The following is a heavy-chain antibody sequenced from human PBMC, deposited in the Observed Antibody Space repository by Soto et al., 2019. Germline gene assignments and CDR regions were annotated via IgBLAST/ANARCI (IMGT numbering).Heavy chain of an antibody. D-gene: IGHD1-7*01. Sequence: ASVKVSCKASGYTFTSYEINWVRQATGQGLEWMGWMNPNSGNTGYAQKFQGRVTMTRNTSISTAYMELSSLRSEDTAVYYCARYTRYNWNYRYYYYMDVWGKGTTVTVSS. CDR2: MNPNSGNT. CDR3: ARYTRYNWNYRYYYYMDV. V-gene: IGHV1-8*01. J-gene: IGHJ6*03. CDR1: GYTFTSYE.